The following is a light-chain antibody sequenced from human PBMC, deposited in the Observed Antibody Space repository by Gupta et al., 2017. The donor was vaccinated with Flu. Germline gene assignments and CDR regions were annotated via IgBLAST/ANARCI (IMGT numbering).Light chain of an antibody. J-gene: IGKJ4*01. CDR3: QQYDSTPLLT. V-gene: IGKV4-1*01. Sequence: IVMTQSPDSLTLSLGERATIHRKSSQSVLYISNNKNYLAWYQHKPGQPPKLLIYWASTREAVVPGRFSATGSGTDFTLTMSSLQVEDVPVYYSQQYDSTPLLTFSGGSKPEIK. CDR2: WAS. CDR1: QSVLYISNNKNY.